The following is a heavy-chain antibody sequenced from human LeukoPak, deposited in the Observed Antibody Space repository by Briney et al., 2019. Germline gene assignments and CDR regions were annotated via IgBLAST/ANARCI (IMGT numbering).Heavy chain of an antibody. CDR1: GYTFTSYG. D-gene: IGHD3-22*01. CDR3: ARESDGYYDSSGYYYSY. J-gene: IGHJ4*02. Sequence: GASVKVSCKASGYTFTSYGVSWVRQAPGQGLEWMGWISAYNGNTNYAQKLQGRVTTTTDTSTSTAYMELRSLRSDDTAVYYCARESDGYYDSSGYYYSYWGQGTLVTVSS. CDR2: ISAYNGNT. V-gene: IGHV1-18*01.